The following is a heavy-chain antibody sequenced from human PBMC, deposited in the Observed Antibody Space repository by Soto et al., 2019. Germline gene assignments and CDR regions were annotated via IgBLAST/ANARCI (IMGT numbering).Heavy chain of an antibody. CDR2: IWYDGSNK. V-gene: IGHV3-33*01. D-gene: IGHD2-2*01. CDR1: GFTFSSYG. J-gene: IGHJ4*02. CDR3: ARVRRPYQLLLWVDY. Sequence: QVQLVESGGGVVQPGRSLRLSCAASGFTFSSYGMHWVRQAPGKGLEWVAVIWYDGSNKYYADSVKGRFTISRDNSKNTLYLQMNSLRAEDTTVYYCARVRRPYQLLLWVDYWGQGTLVTVSS.